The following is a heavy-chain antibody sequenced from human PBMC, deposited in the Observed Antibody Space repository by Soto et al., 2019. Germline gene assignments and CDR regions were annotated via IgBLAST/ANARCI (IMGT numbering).Heavy chain of an antibody. CDR2: IIQSGSDV. CDR3: ARPRRDGYNSWFDP. D-gene: IGHD5-12*01. J-gene: IGHJ5*02. V-gene: IGHV3-11*01. Sequence: QEQLVESGGGFVKSGGSLRLSCVVSGFTFSDYYMSWLRQAPGKGPEWISHIIQSGSDVYYAASVRGRFTISRDNAKNSLYLQMNNVRAEDTAVYYCARPRRDGYNSWFDPWGQGTLVTVSS. CDR1: GFTFSDYY.